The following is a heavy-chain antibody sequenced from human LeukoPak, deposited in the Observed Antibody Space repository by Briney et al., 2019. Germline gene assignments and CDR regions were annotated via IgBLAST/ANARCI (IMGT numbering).Heavy chain of an antibody. CDR1: GFTFSSYA. J-gene: IGHJ1*01. D-gene: IGHD3-3*01. Sequence: GRSLRLSCAASGFTFSSYAMHWVRQAPGKGLEWVAVISYDGSNKYYADSVKGRFTISRDNSKNTLYLQMNSLRAEDTAVYYCARDLARFLEWFGDRPFQHWGQGTLVTVSS. CDR2: ISYDGSNK. CDR3: ARDLARFLEWFGDRPFQH. V-gene: IGHV3-30-3*01.